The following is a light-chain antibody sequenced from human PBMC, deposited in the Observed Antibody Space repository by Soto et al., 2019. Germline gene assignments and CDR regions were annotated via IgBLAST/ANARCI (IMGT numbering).Light chain of an antibody. CDR1: QSVSSN. CDR3: QQYNNWPPVFT. Sequence: EIVMTLSPATLSVSPGERATLSCRASQSVSSNLAWYQQKPDQAPRLLIYGASTRATGIPARFSGSGSGTEFTLTISSLQSEDFAVYYCQQYNNWPPVFTFGPGTKVDIK. CDR2: GAS. V-gene: IGKV3-15*01. J-gene: IGKJ3*01.